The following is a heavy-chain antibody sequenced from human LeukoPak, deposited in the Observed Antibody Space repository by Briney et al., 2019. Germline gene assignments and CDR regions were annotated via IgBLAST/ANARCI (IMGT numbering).Heavy chain of an antibody. D-gene: IGHD6-13*01. V-gene: IGHV3-53*01. Sequence: GXSLRLSCAASGFTISSNYMSWVRQAAGKGLEWVAVIYSGGSTYYSDSVKGGFTISRDNSKNTLYLQMNSLRAEDTAVYYCAREGQQLGFDYWGQGTLVTVSA. CDR2: IYSGGST. CDR1: GFTISSNY. CDR3: AREGQQLGFDY. J-gene: IGHJ4*02.